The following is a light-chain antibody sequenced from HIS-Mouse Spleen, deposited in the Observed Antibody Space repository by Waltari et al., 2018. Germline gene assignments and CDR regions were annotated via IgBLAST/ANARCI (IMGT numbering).Light chain of an antibody. Sequence: DIQMTQSPSSLSASVGDRVTITCRASQSISSYLNWYQQKPGKAPKLLIYAASSLKSGVPSRFSGSGSGTDLTLTISSLQPEDLATYFCKQSYSTPRTFGQGTKVEIK. J-gene: IGKJ1*01. CDR1: QSISSY. CDR2: AAS. CDR3: KQSYSTPRT. V-gene: IGKV1-39*01.